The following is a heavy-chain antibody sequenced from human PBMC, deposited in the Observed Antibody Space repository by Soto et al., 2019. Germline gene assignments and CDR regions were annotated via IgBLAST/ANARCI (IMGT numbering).Heavy chain of an antibody. CDR3: ARKLGYCSSTSCWSWFDP. CDR2: INHSGST. V-gene: IGHV4-34*01. D-gene: IGHD2-2*01. J-gene: IGHJ5*02. Sequence: SETLSLPCAVYGRSFSGYYWSWIRKPPGKGLEWIGEINHSGSTNYNPSLKSRVTISVDTSKNQFSLKLSSVTAADTAVYYCARKLGYCSSTSCWSWFDPWGQGTLVTVSS. CDR1: GRSFSGYY.